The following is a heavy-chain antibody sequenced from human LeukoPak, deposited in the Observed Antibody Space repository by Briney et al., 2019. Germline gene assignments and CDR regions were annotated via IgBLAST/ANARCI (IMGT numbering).Heavy chain of an antibody. CDR3: ARDVDGYNYDYYYYYMDV. V-gene: IGHV4-39*02. CDR1: GVSISSSNSY. CDR2: IYYSGNT. J-gene: IGHJ6*03. D-gene: IGHD5-24*01. Sequence: PSETLSLTCTVSGVSISSSNSYWGWIRQPPGKGLEWIGSIYYSGNTYYNASLKSQVSISIDTSKNQFSLRLTSVTAADTAVYYCARDVDGYNYDYYYYYMDVWGKGTTVTISS.